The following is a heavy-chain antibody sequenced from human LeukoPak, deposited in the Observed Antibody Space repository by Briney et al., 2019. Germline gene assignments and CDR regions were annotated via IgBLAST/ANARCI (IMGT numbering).Heavy chain of an antibody. CDR3: ATDRTTHFDY. Sequence: ASVKVSCKASGYTFTGYYMHWVRQAPGQGLEWMGWINPNSGGTNYAQKFQGRVTMTEDTSTDTAYMELSSLRSEDTAVYYCATDRTTHFDYWGQGTLVTVSS. CDR1: GYTFTGYY. CDR2: INPNSGGT. V-gene: IGHV1-2*02. D-gene: IGHD1-1*01. J-gene: IGHJ4*02.